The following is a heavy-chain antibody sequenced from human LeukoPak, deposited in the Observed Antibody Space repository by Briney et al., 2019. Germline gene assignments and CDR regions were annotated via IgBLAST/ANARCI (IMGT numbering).Heavy chain of an antibody. CDR2: IYTGDSDT. J-gene: IGHJ3*02. CDR3: ARRQYSSSHGACDI. CDR1: GYSFTSYW. D-gene: IGHD6-6*01. V-gene: IGHV5-51*01. Sequence: GESLKISCKASGYSFTSYWSGGVRHMPGEGLEWMVIIYTGDSDTRYSPSSQGQVTIPYEKSISTAYLQWSSRKPSDTPMFYCARRQYSSSHGACDIWGQGTMVTVSS.